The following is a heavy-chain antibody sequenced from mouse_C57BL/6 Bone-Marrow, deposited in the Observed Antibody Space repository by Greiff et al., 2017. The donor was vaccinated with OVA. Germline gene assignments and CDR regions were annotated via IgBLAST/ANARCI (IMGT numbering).Heavy chain of an antibody. J-gene: IGHJ2*01. CDR3: AKSSIYYGNYVDY. CDR2: IWRGGST. CDR1: GFSLTSYG. D-gene: IGHD2-1*01. V-gene: IGHV2-5*01. Sequence: VQLVESGPGLVQPSQSLSITCTVSGFSLTSYGVHWVRQSPGKGLEWLGVIWRGGSTDYNAAFMSRLSITKDNSKSQVFFKMNSLQADDTAIYYCAKSSIYYGNYVDYWGQGTTLTVSS.